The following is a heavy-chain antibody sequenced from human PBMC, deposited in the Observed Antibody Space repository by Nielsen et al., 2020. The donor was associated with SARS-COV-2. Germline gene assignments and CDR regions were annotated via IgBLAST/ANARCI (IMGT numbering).Heavy chain of an antibody. J-gene: IGHJ6*02. Sequence: GESLKISCAAPGFTVSRYKMNWVRQAPGRGLEWVSIIYSDGSTYYAGSVKGRLTISRDNSKNTLYLQMNSLRAEDTAVYYCARGGGGMDVWGQGTTVTVSS. CDR3: ARGGGGMDV. CDR1: GFTVSRYK. D-gene: IGHD3-16*01. V-gene: IGHV3-53*01. CDR2: IYSDGST.